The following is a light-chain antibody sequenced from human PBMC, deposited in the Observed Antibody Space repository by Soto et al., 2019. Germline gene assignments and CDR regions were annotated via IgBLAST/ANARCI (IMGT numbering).Light chain of an antibody. J-gene: IGKJ1*01. CDR3: QQSYSTPWT. CDR2: AAS. V-gene: IGKV1-39*01. CDR1: QSISSY. Sequence: DIQMTQSPSSLSASVGDRVTITCRASQSISSYLKWYQQKPGKAPKVLIYAASSLQSGVPSRFSGSGSGTEFTLTISSLQPEDSASYYCQQSYSTPWTFGQGTKVEIK.